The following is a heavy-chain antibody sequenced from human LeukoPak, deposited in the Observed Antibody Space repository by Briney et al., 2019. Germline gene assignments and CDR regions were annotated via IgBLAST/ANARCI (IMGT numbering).Heavy chain of an antibody. D-gene: IGHD3-16*01. J-gene: IGHJ4*02. CDR1: GFTFSTYG. Sequence: PTGGSLRPSCAASGFTFSTYGMHWVRQAPGKGLEWVAFIRYDGNNKYYADSVKGRFTISRDNSKNMLHLEMKSLRPEDTAVYYCAKNGPDYIWGNYLDYWGQGTLVTVSS. CDR2: IRYDGNNK. V-gene: IGHV3-30*02. CDR3: AKNGPDYIWGNYLDY.